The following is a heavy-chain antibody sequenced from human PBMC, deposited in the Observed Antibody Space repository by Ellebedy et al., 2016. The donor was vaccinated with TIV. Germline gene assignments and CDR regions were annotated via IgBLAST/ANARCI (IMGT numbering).Heavy chain of an antibody. CDR2: IFHNGST. CDR3: ACGLLWT. V-gene: IGHV4-59*13. Sequence: SETLSLXCTVSGGSSSSYSWSWIRQPPGKGLEWIGYIFHNGSTSYNPSLKSRVTISVDTSKNQFSLKLSSVTAADTAVYYCACGLLWTWGQGTLVTVSS. J-gene: IGHJ5*02. CDR1: GGSSSSYS. D-gene: IGHD3-10*01.